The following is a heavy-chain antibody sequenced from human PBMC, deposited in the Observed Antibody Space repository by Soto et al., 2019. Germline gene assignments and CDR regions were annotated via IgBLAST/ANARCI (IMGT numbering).Heavy chain of an antibody. CDR3: ARGRTYCSGGSCYIYWFDP. CDR2: IIPIFGTA. D-gene: IGHD2-15*01. CDR1: GGTFSSYA. V-gene: IGHV1-69*13. J-gene: IGHJ5*02. Sequence: SVKVSCKASGGTFSSYAISWVRQAPGQGLEWMGGIIPIFGTANYAQKFQGRVTITADESTSTAYMELSSLRSEDTAVYYCARGRTYCSGGSCYIYWFDPWGQGTLVTVSS.